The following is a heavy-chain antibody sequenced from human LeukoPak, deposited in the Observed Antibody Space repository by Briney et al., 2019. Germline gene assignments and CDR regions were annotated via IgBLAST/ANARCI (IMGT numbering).Heavy chain of an antibody. V-gene: IGHV4-61*08. CDR3: ARLYSSSLGRVFDY. CDR1: GGSISSGDYY. D-gene: IGHD6-13*01. CDR2: IYYSGST. J-gene: IGHJ4*02. Sequence: PSETLSLTCTVSGGSISSGDYYWSWIRQPPGKGLEWIGYIYYSGSTNYSPSLKSRVTISVDTSKNQFSLKLSSVTAADTAVYYCARLYSSSLGRVFDYWGQGTLVTVSS.